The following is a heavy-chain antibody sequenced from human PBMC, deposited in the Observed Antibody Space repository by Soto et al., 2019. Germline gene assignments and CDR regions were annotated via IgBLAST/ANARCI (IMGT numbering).Heavy chain of an antibody. V-gene: IGHV4-30-2*01. CDR1: GGSISSGGYS. CDR3: ARGLEVIAATPQWDY. Sequence: PSETLSLTCAVSGGSISSGGYSWNWIRQPPGKGLEWIGYIYHSGSTYNSPSLKSRVTISVDRSKNQFSLKLSSVTAADTAVYYCARGLEVIAATPQWDYWGQGXLVTVYS. D-gene: IGHD2-15*01. CDR2: IYHSGST. J-gene: IGHJ4*02.